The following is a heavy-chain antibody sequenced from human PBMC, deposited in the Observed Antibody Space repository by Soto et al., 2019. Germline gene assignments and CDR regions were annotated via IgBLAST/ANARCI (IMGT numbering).Heavy chain of an antibody. J-gene: IGHJ6*02. D-gene: IGHD2-8*01. CDR3: AKDLTSYCTNGFCHPTDGGQYYYGMDV. CDR2: ISFDGRDQ. CDR1: GFAFSSFG. Sequence: GGSLRLSCVASGFAFSSFGMHWVRQAPGKGLEWLAVISFDGRDQYYADSVKGRFTISRDSSNNTVSLQMSSLRPEDTAVYYYAKDLTSYCTNGFCHPTDGGQYYYGMDVWGQGTTGSVS. V-gene: IGHV3-30*18.